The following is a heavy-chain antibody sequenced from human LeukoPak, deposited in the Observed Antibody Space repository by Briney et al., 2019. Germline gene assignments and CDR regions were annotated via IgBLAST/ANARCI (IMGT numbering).Heavy chain of an antibody. CDR3: AKDMGYSYGYATDDSFDI. CDR1: GFTFSSYA. V-gene: IGHV3-23*01. D-gene: IGHD5-18*01. CDR2: SSGSGGST. J-gene: IGHJ3*02. Sequence: GGSLRLSCAASGFTFSSYAMSWVRQAPGKGLEWVSASSGSGGSTYYADSVKGRFTISRDNSKNTLYLQMNSLRAEDTALYYCAKDMGYSYGYATDDSFDIWGQGTMVTVSS.